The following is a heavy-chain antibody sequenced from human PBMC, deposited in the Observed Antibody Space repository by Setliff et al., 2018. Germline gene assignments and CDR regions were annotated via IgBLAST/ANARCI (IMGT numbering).Heavy chain of an antibody. D-gene: IGHD3-22*01. CDR1: GYTFTSYG. V-gene: IGHV1-18*01. J-gene: IGHJ1*01. CDR3: ARAQTGMGSGYYYDPEGEYFQH. CDR2: ISAYNGNT. Sequence: VKVSCKASGYTFTSYGISWVRQAPGQGLEWMGWISAYNGNTNYAQKLQGRVTMTTDTSTSTAYMELRSLRSDDTAVYYCARAQTGMGSGYYYDPEGEYFQHWGQGTLVTVSS.